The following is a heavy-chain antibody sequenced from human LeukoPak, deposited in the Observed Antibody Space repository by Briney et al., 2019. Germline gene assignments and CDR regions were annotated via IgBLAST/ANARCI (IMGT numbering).Heavy chain of an antibody. V-gene: IGHV4-59*08. D-gene: IGHD3-16*01. J-gene: IGHJ4*02. CDR3: ARYYDRTGFDY. CDR1: NGSVRSYY. Sequence: SETLSLTCAVSNGSVRSYYWSWVRQSPGKGLEWIGYIYYSGSTNYNPSLKSRVTISIHTSRNQFSLMLSSVTAADTAMYYCARYYDRTGFDYWGQGTLVTVSS. CDR2: IYYSGST.